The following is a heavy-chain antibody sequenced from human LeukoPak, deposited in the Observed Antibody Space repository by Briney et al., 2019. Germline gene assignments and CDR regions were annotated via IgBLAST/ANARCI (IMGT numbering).Heavy chain of an antibody. CDR1: GYTFTGYY. V-gene: IGHV1-2*02. D-gene: IGHD3-22*01. Sequence: ASVKVSCKASGYTFTGYYMHWVRQAPGQGLEWMGWINPNSGGTNYAQKFQGRVTMTRDTSISTAYMGLNSLRSDDTAVYYCARDERYDSSGYPFDYWGQGTLVTVSS. CDR2: INPNSGGT. CDR3: ARDERYDSSGYPFDY. J-gene: IGHJ4*02.